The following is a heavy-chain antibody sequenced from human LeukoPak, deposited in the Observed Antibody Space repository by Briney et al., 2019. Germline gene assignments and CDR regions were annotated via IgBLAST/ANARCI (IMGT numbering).Heavy chain of an antibody. CDR2: MNPNSGNT. Sequence: ASVKVSCKATGGTFSSYAISWVRQATGQGLEWMGWMNPNSGNTGYAQKFQGRVTITRNTSISTAYMELSSLRSEDTAVYYCAREMDSGSYSPFDYWGQGTLVTVSS. V-gene: IGHV1-8*03. CDR1: GGTFSSYA. D-gene: IGHD1-26*01. CDR3: AREMDSGSYSPFDY. J-gene: IGHJ4*02.